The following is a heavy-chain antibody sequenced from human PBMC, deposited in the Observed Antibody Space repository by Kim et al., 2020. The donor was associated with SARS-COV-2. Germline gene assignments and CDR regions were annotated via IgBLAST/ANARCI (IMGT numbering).Heavy chain of an antibody. CDR1: GGTFSSYA. J-gene: IGHJ4*02. CDR3: ASHRDGDYGRYFDY. V-gene: IGHV1-69*13. D-gene: IGHD4-17*01. Sequence: SVKVSCKASGGTFSSYAISWVRQAPGQGLEWMGGIIPIFGTANYAQKFQGRVTITADESTSTAYMELSSLRSEDTAVYYCASHRDGDYGRYFDYWGQGTLVTVSS. CDR2: IIPIFGTA.